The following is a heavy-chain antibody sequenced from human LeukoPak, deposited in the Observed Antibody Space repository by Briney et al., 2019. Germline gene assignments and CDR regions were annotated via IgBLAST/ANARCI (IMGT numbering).Heavy chain of an antibody. CDR1: GGSISRSKYN. V-gene: IGHV4-39*01. CDR2: IYYTGNT. J-gene: IGHJ2*01. D-gene: IGHD2-21*02. Sequence: SETLSLTCTVSGGSISRSKYNWGWIRQPPGKGLEWIGNIYYTGNTYYSPSLKSRVTVSVGTSENQFSLRLSSVNPADTAVYFCAAAESYCGGDCSTTWYFGLWGRGTLVTVSS. CDR3: AAAESYCGGDCSTTWYFGL.